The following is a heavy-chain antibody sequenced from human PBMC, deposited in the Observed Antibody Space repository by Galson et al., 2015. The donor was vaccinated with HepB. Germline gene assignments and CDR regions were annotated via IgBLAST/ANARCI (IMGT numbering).Heavy chain of an antibody. CDR2: INTNGGKT. J-gene: IGHJ6*02. Sequence: SLRLSCAASGFTFSGYNMHWVRQAPGKGLEWVSFINTNGGKTNYADSVKGRFTISRDNSKNTPSLQMGSLRTEDMAVYYCARAGLYSDRTGLTADFKYHYYAFDLWGQGTTVTVSS. D-gene: IGHD3-22*01. CDR3: ARAGLYSDRTGLTADFKYHYYAFDL. V-gene: IGHV3-64*02. CDR1: GFTFSGYN.